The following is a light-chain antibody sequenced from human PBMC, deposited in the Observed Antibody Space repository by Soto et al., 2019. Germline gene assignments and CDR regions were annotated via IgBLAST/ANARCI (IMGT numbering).Light chain of an antibody. Sequence: DVVMTQSPLSLPVTLGQPASISCRSSQSLVHSSGNTYLNWSLQRPGHSPRRLIYQVSNRDSGVSDRFSGSGSGIDFTLTISSLQPEDFATYHCQQLNTYPITFGQGTRLEIK. V-gene: IGKV2-30*02. CDR1: QSLVHSSGNTY. CDR3: QQLNTYPIT. CDR2: QVS. J-gene: IGKJ5*01.